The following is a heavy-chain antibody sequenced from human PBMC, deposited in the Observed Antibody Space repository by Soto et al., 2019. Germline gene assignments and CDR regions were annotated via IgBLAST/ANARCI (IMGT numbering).Heavy chain of an antibody. CDR1: ALPLNTSGVG. Sequence: AGPTLAYPTQTLTLTSTCSALPLNTSGVGVGWIRQPPGRALEWLALIYWDDDKRYSPSLRSRLTISKDTSKNQVVLTMTNMDPVDTATYYCIQSRCGGDCLQSYASHYYYGMDVWGQGT. D-gene: IGHD2-21*02. CDR3: IQSRCGGDCLQSYASHYYYGMDV. CDR2: IYWDDDK. V-gene: IGHV2-5*02. J-gene: IGHJ6*02.